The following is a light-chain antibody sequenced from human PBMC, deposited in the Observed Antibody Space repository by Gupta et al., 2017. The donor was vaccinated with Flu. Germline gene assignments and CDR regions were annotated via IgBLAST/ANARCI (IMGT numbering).Light chain of an antibody. J-gene: IGKJ4*01. CDR2: AAS. V-gene: IGKV1D-12*01. CDR3: QQAHTFPLT. CDR1: QDINDW. Sequence: DIQTTQSPSSVSASVGDRVTITCRASQDINDWLAWYQQKPGKAPKLLIYAASTLQSGVPSRFIGSGSGTYFTLPITSLQPEDFATYYCQQAHTFPLTFGGGTKVEIK.